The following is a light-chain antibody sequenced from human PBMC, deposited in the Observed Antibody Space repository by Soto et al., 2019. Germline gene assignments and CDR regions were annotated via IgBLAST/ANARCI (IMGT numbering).Light chain of an antibody. CDR3: QQYVTWPLA. CDR2: DAS. Sequence: EVVMTQSPATLSVSPGERATLSCRASRGIGSTLAWYQQKPGQTPRLLIYDASTRATGVPGRFIGSRSGTEFTLTISSLQSEDFAVYYCQQYVTWPLAFGGGTRLENK. V-gene: IGKV3-15*01. J-gene: IGKJ4*01. CDR1: RGIGST.